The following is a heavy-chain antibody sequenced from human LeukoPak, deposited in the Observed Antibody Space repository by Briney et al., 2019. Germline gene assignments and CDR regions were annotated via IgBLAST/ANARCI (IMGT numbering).Heavy chain of an antibody. CDR2: INIDGSST. V-gene: IGHV3-74*01. CDR3: ARDYNTKGYGWFDP. J-gene: IGHJ5*02. Sequence: GGSLRLSCAASGFTFSSYWMQWVRQVPGKGLVWVSRINIDGSSTSYADSVKGRFTISRDTAKNTLYLQMNSLRVEDTAVYRCARDYNTKGYGWFDPWGQGTLVTVSS. D-gene: IGHD3-10*01. CDR1: GFTFSSYW.